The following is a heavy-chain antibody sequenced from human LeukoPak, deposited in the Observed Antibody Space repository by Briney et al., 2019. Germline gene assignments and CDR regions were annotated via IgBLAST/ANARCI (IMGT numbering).Heavy chain of an antibody. CDR1: GFTVSSNY. Sequence: PGGSLRLSCAASGFTVSSNYMSWVRQAPGKGLEWVSVIYSGGSTYYADSVKGRFTISRDNSKNTLYLQMNSLRAEDTAVYYCARDYPYYYESSGYYSFDYWGQGTLVTVSS. V-gene: IGHV3-66*01. CDR3: ARDYPYYYESSGYYSFDY. CDR2: IYSGGST. J-gene: IGHJ4*02. D-gene: IGHD3-22*01.